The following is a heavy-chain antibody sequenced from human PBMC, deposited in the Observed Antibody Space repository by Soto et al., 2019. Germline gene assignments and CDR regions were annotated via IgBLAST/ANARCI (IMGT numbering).Heavy chain of an antibody. D-gene: IGHD3-22*01. V-gene: IGHV4-34*01. Sequence: SETLSLTCAVYGGSFSGYYWSWIRQPPGKGLEWIGEINHSGSTNYNPSLKSRVTISVDTSKNQFSLKLSSVTAADTAVYYCARGERYYDSSLAIPRAGISQISEIFDYWGQGTLVTVSS. CDR1: GGSFSGYY. CDR3: ARGERYYDSSLAIPRAGISQISEIFDY. CDR2: INHSGST. J-gene: IGHJ4*02.